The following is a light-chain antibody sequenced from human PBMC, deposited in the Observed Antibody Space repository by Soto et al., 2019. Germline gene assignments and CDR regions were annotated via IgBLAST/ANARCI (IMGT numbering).Light chain of an antibody. CDR2: DVS. Sequence: QSALTQPASVSGSPGQSITISCTGTSSDVGGYNYVSWYQQHPGKAPKLMIYDVSSRPSGVSNRFSGSKSGNTASLTISGLQAEDEADYYCTSYTSSSTRGVFGGGTKLIVL. CDR1: SSDVGGYNY. V-gene: IGLV2-14*03. CDR3: TSYTSSSTRGV. J-gene: IGLJ2*01.